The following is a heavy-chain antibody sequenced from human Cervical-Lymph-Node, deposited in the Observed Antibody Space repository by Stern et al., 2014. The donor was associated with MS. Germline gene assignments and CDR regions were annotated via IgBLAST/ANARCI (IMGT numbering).Heavy chain of an antibody. CDR3: ARDASSHYYDSGSSFDY. CDR1: GGSISGYY. J-gene: IGHJ4*02. Sequence: QVQLQESGPGLVKPSETLSLTCNVSGGSISGYYWTWIRQSPVRGLEWLGSVFFSGTTKYNPSLKSRVAISVDTFKNQFSLKLKSVTAADTAVYYCARDASSHYYDSGSSFDYWGQGTLVTVSS. CDR2: VFFSGTT. D-gene: IGHD3-10*01. V-gene: IGHV4-59*13.